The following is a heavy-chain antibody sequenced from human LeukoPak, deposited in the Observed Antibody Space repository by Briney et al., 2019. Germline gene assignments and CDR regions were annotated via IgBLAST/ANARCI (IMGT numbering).Heavy chain of an antibody. Sequence: SETLSLTCTVSGGSISSYCWSWIRQPPGKGLEWIGYIYYSGSTYYNPSLKSRVTISVDTSKNQFSLKLSSVTAADTAVYYCARESRHPFDYWGQGTLVTVSS. D-gene: IGHD2-2*01. CDR3: ARESRHPFDY. J-gene: IGHJ4*02. CDR2: IYYSGST. CDR1: GGSISSYC. V-gene: IGHV4-59*12.